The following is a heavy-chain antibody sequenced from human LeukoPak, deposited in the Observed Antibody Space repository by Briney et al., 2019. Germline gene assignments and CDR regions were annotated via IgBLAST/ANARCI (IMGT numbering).Heavy chain of an antibody. CDR2: IYYSGST. V-gene: IGHV4-31*03. CDR1: GGSISSGGYY. D-gene: IGHD3-22*01. J-gene: IGHJ4*02. CDR3: ARGPRDSSGYYGY. Sequence: PPQTLSLTCTVSGGSISSGGYYWSWIRQHPGKGLEWIGYIYYSGSTYYNPSLKSRVTISVDTSKNQFSLKLSSVTAADTAVYYCARGPRDSSGYYGYWGQGTLVTVSS.